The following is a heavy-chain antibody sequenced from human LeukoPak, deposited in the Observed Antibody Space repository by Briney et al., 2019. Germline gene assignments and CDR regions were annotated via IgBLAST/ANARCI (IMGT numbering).Heavy chain of an antibody. CDR1: GYTFTNYY. D-gene: IGHD5-24*01. J-gene: IGHJ4*02. CDR2: ITPSDGA. Sequence: ASVKVSCKASGYTFTNYYIHWVRQAPGQGLEWMGWITPSDGANYAQKFQGRVTMTRDTSMSTAYMDLNRLTSDDTAVYFCARDRYGDGFAHFDYWGQGTLVTVSS. CDR3: ARDRYGDGFAHFDY. V-gene: IGHV1-2*02.